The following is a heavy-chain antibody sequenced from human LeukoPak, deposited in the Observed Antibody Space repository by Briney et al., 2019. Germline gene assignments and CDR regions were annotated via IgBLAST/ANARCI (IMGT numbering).Heavy chain of an antibody. CDR3: ARMPYGSGTSYKRGYYFDY. J-gene: IGHJ4*02. V-gene: IGHV5-51*01. D-gene: IGHD3-10*01. Sequence: GKSLKISCKGSGYSFTNYWIGWVRQMPGKGLEWVGIIYPGDSDTRYSPSFQGQVSISADKSISTAYLQWSSLKASGTAMYYCARMPYGSGTSYKRGYYFDYWGQGTLVTVSS. CDR2: IYPGDSDT. CDR1: GYSFTNYW.